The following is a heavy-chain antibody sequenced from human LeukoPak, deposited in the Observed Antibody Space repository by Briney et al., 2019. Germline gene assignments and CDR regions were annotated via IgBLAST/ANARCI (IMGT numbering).Heavy chain of an antibody. CDR2: INHSGST. CDR1: GGSFSGYY. D-gene: IGHD5-12*01. V-gene: IGHV4-34*01. Sequence: PSETLSLTCAVYGGSFSGYYWSWIRQPPGKGLGWIGEINHSGSTNYNPSLKSRVTISVDTSKNQFSLKLSSVTAADTAVYYCARGRLRGYSGYDSPPKINYGMDVWGQGTTVTVSS. CDR3: ARGRLRGYSGYDSPPKINYGMDV. J-gene: IGHJ6*02.